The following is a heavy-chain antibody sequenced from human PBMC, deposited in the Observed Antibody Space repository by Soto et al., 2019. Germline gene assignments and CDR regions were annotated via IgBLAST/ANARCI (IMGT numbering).Heavy chain of an antibody. CDR2: IYYSGST. J-gene: IGHJ4*02. D-gene: IGHD5-12*01. Sequence: SETLSLTCTVSGGSISSYYWSWIRQPPGKGLEWIGHIYYSGSTNYNPSLKSRVTISVDTSKNQFSLKLSSVTAADTAVYYCARAGSIVATSGHFDYWGQGTLVTVSS. V-gene: IGHV4-59*13. CDR3: ARAGSIVATSGHFDY. CDR1: GGSISSYY.